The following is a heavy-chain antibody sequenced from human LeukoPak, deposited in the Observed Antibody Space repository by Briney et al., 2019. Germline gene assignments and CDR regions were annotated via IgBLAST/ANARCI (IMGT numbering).Heavy chain of an antibody. CDR3: ARGRYESTRLSAYYYYYMDV. V-gene: IGHV4-4*07. CDR2: IYNSGST. CDR1: GGSISSYY. J-gene: IGHJ6*03. D-gene: IGHD1-14*01. Sequence: SETLSLTCTVSGGSISSYYWSWIRQPAGKGLEWIGRIYNSGSTIYNPSLKSRVTMSIDTSKNQFSLKLSSVTAADTAVYYCARGRYESTRLSAYYYYYMDVWGKGTTVTVSS.